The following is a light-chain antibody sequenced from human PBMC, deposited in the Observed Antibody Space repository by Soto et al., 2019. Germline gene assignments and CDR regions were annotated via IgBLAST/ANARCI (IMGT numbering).Light chain of an antibody. V-gene: IGKV1-5*03. J-gene: IGKJ4*01. CDR3: QQYKSYSLT. CDR2: KAS. Sequence: DIQMNQSPSTLSASVGDGVTITCRASQSISSWLAWYQQKPGKAPKLLIYKASSLQSGVPSRFSGSGSGTEFTLTISSLQPDDFATYYCQQYKSYSLTFGGGTKVDIK. CDR1: QSISSW.